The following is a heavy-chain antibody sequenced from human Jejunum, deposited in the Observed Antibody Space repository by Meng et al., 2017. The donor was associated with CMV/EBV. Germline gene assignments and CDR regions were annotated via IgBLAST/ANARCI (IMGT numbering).Heavy chain of an antibody. D-gene: IGHD1-26*01. CDR3: VKGRYSGGSGYFDY. CDR1: GFTFDDYA. CDR2: INWNSDYI. V-gene: IGHV3-9*01. Sequence: SGFTFDDYAMHWVRQAPGKGLEWVSGINWNSDYIYYADSVKGRFTISRDNAKNSLYLQMNNLRAEDTALYYCVKGRYSGGSGYFDYWGQGTLVTVSS. J-gene: IGHJ4*02.